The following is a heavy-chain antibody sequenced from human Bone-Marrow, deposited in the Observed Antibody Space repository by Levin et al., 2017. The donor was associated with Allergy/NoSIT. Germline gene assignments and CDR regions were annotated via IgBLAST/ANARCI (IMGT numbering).Heavy chain of an antibody. CDR2: IIPIFGTA. CDR3: ADSQGGIAAAGYLDYYYYGMDV. V-gene: IGHV1-69*13. CDR1: GGTFSSYA. J-gene: IGHJ6*02. D-gene: IGHD6-13*01. Sequence: ASVKVSCKASGGTFSSYAISWVRQAPGQGLEWMGGIIPIFGTANYAQKFQGRVTITADESTSTAYMELSSLRSEDTAVYYCADSQGGIAAAGYLDYYYYGMDVWGQGTTVTVSS.